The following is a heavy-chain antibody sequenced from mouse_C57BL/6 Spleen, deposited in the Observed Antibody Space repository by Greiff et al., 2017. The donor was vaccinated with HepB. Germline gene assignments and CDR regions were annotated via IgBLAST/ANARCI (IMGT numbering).Heavy chain of an antibody. CDR3: TRGDGSSSAWFAY. CDR2: IDPETGGT. CDR1: GYTFTDYE. V-gene: IGHV1-15*01. J-gene: IGHJ3*01. Sequence: VQLQQSGAELVRPGASVTLSCKASGYTFTDYEMHWVKQTPVHGLEWIGAIDPETGGTAYNQKFKGKAILTADKSSSTAYMELRSLTSEDSAVYYCTRGDGSSSAWFAYWGQGTLVTVSA. D-gene: IGHD1-1*01.